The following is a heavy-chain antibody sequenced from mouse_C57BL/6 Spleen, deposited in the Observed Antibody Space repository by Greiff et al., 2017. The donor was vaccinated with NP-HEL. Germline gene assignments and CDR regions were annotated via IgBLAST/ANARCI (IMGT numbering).Heavy chain of an antibody. CDR1: GYTFTSYW. V-gene: IGHV1-52*01. D-gene: IGHD1-1*01. J-gene: IGHJ1*03. CDR2: IDPSDSET. Sequence: QVQLKQPGAELVRPGSSVKLSCKASGYTFTSYWLHWVKQRPIQGLEWIGNIDPSDSETHYNQKFKDKATLTVDKSSSTAYMQLSSLTSEDSAVYYCARPDYGSSYEGYFDVWGTGTTVTVSS. CDR3: ARPDYGSSYEGYFDV.